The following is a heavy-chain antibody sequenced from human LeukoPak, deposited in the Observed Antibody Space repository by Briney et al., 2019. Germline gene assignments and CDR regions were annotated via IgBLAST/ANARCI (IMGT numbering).Heavy chain of an antibody. CDR1: GFTFSSYG. J-gene: IGHJ5*02. CDR3: ARDQAVTTVNWFDP. CDR2: IWYDGSNK. D-gene: IGHD4-17*01. V-gene: IGHV3-33*01. Sequence: GRSLRLSCAASGFTFSSYGMHWVRQAPGKGLEWVAVIWYDGSNKYYADSVKGRFTISRDNSKNTLYLQINSLRAEDTAVYYCARDQAVTTVNWFDPWGQGTLVTVSS.